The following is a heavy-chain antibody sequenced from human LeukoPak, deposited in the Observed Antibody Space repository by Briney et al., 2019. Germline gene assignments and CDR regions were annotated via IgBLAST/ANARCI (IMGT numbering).Heavy chain of an antibody. J-gene: IGHJ5*02. CDR2: IYYSGRT. CDR1: GGSISSYY. Sequence: PSETLSLTCTVYGGSISSYYWSWIRQPPGKGLEWIGYIYYSGRTNYNPSLKSRVTISVDTPKNQFSLKLNSVTAADTAVYYCARDQNRDGYNGNWFDPWGQGILVTVPS. D-gene: IGHD5-24*01. V-gene: IGHV4-59*01. CDR3: ARDQNRDGYNGNWFDP.